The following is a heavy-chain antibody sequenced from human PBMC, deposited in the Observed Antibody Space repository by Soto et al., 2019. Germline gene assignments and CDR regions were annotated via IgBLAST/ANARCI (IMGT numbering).Heavy chain of an antibody. D-gene: IGHD3-22*01. J-gene: IGHJ4*02. V-gene: IGHV1-69*01. CDR3: ARGWGYDSNDYYYAY. Sequence: QVQLVQSGAEVRKPGSSVKVSCKASGGTFSRHAISWVRQAPGQGLEWMGGIIPIFCTANHAQKFQGRVTIIADESTSTVYMELSSLRSEDTAMYYCARGWGYDSNDYYYAYWGQGTLVIVS. CDR2: IIPIFCTA. CDR1: GGTFSRHA.